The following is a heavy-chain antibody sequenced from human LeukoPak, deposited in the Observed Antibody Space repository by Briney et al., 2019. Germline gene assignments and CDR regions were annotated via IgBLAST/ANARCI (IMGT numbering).Heavy chain of an antibody. J-gene: IGHJ6*03. CDR3: ARDRVVGATRYYYMDV. CDR1: GGTFSSYA. D-gene: IGHD1-26*01. Sequence: ASVTVSCKASGGTFSSYAISWVRQAPGQGLEWMGGIIPIFGTANYAQKFQGRVTITADKSTSTAYMELSSLRSEDTAVYYCARDRVVGATRYYYMDVWGKGTTVTVSS. CDR2: IIPIFGTA. V-gene: IGHV1-69*06.